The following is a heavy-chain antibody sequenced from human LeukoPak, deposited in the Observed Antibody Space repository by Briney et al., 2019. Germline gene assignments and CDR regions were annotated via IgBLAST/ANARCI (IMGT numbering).Heavy chain of an antibody. J-gene: IGHJ4*02. V-gene: IGHV1-18*01. CDR1: GYSFTSYG. D-gene: IGHD3-10*01. Sequence: GESLKISCKGSGYSFTSYGIIWVRQAPGQGLEWVGWISPYNGNTNYAQKLQGRVTMTTDTSTSTAYMELRSLRSDDTAVYYCARDYYGSGTETEYWGQGTLVTVSS. CDR3: ARDYYGSGTETEY. CDR2: ISPYNGNT.